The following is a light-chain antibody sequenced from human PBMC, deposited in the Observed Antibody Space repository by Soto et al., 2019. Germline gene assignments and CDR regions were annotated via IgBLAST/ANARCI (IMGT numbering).Light chain of an antibody. V-gene: IGLV2-14*01. J-gene: IGLJ1*01. Sequence: QSALTQPASVSGSPGQSIAISCTGNSSDVGGYNYVSWYQQHPGKAPKLMIYDVTNRPSGVSDRFSGSKSGTTASLTISGLQAEDEADYYCRSFTTTRTYVFGTGTKVTVL. CDR1: SSDVGGYNY. CDR3: RSFTTTRTYV. CDR2: DVT.